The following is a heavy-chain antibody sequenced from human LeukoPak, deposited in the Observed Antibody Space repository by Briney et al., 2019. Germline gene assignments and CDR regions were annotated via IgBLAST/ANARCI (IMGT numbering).Heavy chain of an antibody. CDR2: ISGSGSSA. D-gene: IGHD2-2*01. CDR1: GFTFSSYA. Sequence: PGGSLRLSCAASGFTFSSYAMTWVRQAPGKGLEWVSGISGSGSSAYYADSVRVRFTISRDNSKNTLYLRMDSLRAEDTAIYYCAKERVRCSNTCYPDAFDIWGLGTMVTVSS. V-gene: IGHV3-23*01. CDR3: AKERVRCSNTCYPDAFDI. J-gene: IGHJ3*02.